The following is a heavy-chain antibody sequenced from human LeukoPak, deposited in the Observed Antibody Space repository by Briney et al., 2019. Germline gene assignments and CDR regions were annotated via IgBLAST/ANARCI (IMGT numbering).Heavy chain of an antibody. J-gene: IGHJ3*02. V-gene: IGHV4-39*07. Sequence: PSETLSLTCTVSGGSISTSSYYWGWVRQPPGKGLEWIGNIFYSGSTYYSPSLKSRVTISLDTSRNQFSLKLNSVTAADTAVYYCARRGVGATGLSRFYRAFDIWGQGTMVTVSS. CDR1: GGSISTSSYY. CDR3: ARRGVGATGLSRFYRAFDI. CDR2: IFYSGST. D-gene: IGHD1-26*01.